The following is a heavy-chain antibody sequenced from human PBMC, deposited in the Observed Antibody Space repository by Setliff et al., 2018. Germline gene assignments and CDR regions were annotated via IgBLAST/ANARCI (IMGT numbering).Heavy chain of an antibody. J-gene: IGHJ4*02. D-gene: IGHD2-8*01. CDR1: GYIFNDYG. CDR2: ISPYSGKT. V-gene: IGHV1-18*01. CDR3: ARLVRFCTKIACQRLSGAEH. Sequence: GASVKVSCKTSGYIFNDYGIAWVRQAPGQGLEWMAWISPYSGKTYNSPSLHGRLTLTTDTPTATAHMELRNLAFNDTAVYYCARLVRFCTKIACQRLSGAEHWGQGTLVTVSS.